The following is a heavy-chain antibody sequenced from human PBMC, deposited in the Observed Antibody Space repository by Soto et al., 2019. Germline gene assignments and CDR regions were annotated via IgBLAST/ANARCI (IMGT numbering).Heavy chain of an antibody. D-gene: IGHD3-9*01. V-gene: IGHV1-18*01. CDR1: GYTFGHFY. CDR2: ISPHNRNT. J-gene: IGHJ4*02. Sequence: ASVKVSCKASGYTFGHFYITWVRQAPGQGLEWMGAISPHNRNTNYAEKFRGRVTMTTDTSTTTAYMELRSLRSDDTAVHYCARDEGGYDILTGYYKAHHFDQWGQGALVTVSS. CDR3: ARDEGGYDILTGYYKAHHFDQ.